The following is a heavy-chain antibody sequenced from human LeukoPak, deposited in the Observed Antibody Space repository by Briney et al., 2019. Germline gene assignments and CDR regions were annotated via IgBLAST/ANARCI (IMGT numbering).Heavy chain of an antibody. CDR2: IYYSGST. J-gene: IGHJ3*02. Sequence: SETLSLTCTVSGGSISSSSYYWGWIRQPPGKRLEWIGSIYYSGSTYYNPSLKSRVTISVDTSKNQFSLKLSSVTAADTAVYYCARDSGYYYGDAFDIWGQGTMVTVSS. V-gene: IGHV4-39*07. D-gene: IGHD3-22*01. CDR3: ARDSGYYYGDAFDI. CDR1: GGSISSSSYY.